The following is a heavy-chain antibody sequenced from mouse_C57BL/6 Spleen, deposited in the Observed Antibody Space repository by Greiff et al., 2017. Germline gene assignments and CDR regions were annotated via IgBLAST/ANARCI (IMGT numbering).Heavy chain of an antibody. CDR1: GYAFSSYW. V-gene: IGHV1-80*01. CDR3: ARWNYGSSFLYFDY. CDR2: IYPGDGDT. J-gene: IGHJ2*01. D-gene: IGHD1-1*01. Sequence: QVQLQQSGAELVKPGASVKISCKASGYAFSSYWMNWVKQRPGKGLEWIGQIYPGDGDTNYNGKFKGKATLTADKSSSTAYMQLSSLTSEDSAVXFCARWNYGSSFLYFDYWGQGTTLTVSS.